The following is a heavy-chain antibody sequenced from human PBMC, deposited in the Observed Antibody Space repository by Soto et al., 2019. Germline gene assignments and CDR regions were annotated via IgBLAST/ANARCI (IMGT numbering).Heavy chain of an antibody. CDR2: IYTSGST. CDR1: GGSISSYY. Sequence: SETLSLTCTVSGGSISSYYWSWIRQPAGKGLEWIGRIYTSGSTNYNPSLKSRVTMSVDTSKNQFSLKLSSVTAADTAVYYCARLASRNYYDSSGYWPLFDYWGQGTLVPVSS. J-gene: IGHJ4*02. V-gene: IGHV4-4*07. D-gene: IGHD3-22*01. CDR3: ARLASRNYYDSSGYWPLFDY.